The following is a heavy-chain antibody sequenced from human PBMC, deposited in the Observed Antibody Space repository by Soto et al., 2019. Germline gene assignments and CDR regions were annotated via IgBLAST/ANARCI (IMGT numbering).Heavy chain of an antibody. D-gene: IGHD6-13*01. V-gene: IGHV1-18*01. CDR3: ARDSQYSTSWQRFDS. CDR1: GYTFTNYA. Sequence: QVQLVQSGVEVKKPGASVKVSCKASGYTFTNYAISWVRQAPGRGLEWMGWVNTYNGNPNYAQIFQGRITMTTDTSTGTAYMELRRLKSDDSAVYYCARDSQYSTSWQRFDSWGQGTRVTVSS. J-gene: IGHJ4*02. CDR2: VNTYNGNP.